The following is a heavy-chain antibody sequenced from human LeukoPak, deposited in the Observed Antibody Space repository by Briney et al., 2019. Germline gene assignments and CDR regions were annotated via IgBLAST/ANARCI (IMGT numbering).Heavy chain of an antibody. V-gene: IGHV4-34*01. J-gene: IGHJ4*02. CDR3: ARGPNYRFDY. D-gene: IGHD4/OR15-4a*01. Sequence: SETLSLTCAVYGGSFSGYYWSWIRQPPGKGLEWIGEINHSGSTNYNPSLKSRVTISVDTSKNQFPLKLSSVTAADTAVYYCARGPNYRFDYWGQETLVTVSS. CDR1: GGSFSGYY. CDR2: INHSGST.